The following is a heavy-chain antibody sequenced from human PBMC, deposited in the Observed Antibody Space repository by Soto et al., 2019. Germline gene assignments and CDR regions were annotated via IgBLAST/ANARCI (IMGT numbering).Heavy chain of an antibody. V-gene: IGHV3-48*02. CDR2: ISSSSSTI. D-gene: IGHD2-15*01. Sequence: GGSLRLSCAASGFTFSSYSMNWVRQAPGKGLEWVSYISSSSSTIYYADSVKGRFTISRDNAKNSLYLQMNSLRDEDTAVYYCARGLGGGYCSGGSCYEGDYWGQGTLVTVSS. J-gene: IGHJ4*02. CDR1: GFTFSSYS. CDR3: ARGLGGGYCSGGSCYEGDY.